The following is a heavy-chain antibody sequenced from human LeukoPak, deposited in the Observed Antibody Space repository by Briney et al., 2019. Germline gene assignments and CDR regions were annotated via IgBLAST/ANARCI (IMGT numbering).Heavy chain of an antibody. J-gene: IGHJ4*02. D-gene: IGHD1-26*01. CDR2: MNLKSGYT. CDR3: ARVAGSMDY. Sequence: GSVKVSCKASGYSFTTYDINWVRQATGQGLEWMGWMNLKSGYTGYAQKFQGRVTITRETSTSTVYMELSSLRSEDTAVYYCARVAGSMDYWGEGTLVTVSS. CDR1: GYSFTTYD. V-gene: IGHV1-8*03.